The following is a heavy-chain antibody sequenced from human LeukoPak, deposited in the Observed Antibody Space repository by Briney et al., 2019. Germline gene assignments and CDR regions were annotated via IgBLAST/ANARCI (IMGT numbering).Heavy chain of an antibody. CDR3: GGEPYGTSSDRQDY. J-gene: IGHJ4*02. V-gene: IGHV3-11*04. D-gene: IGHD6-6*01. CDR1: GFTFTDYY. Sequence: GGSLRLSCAASGFTFTDYYLSWVRQAPGKGLEWVAYISSTGSLMYYAHSVKGRFTISRDNAQNLVYLQMNSLRAEDTAVYYCGGEPYGTSSDRQDYWGQGTLVTVSS. CDR2: ISSTGSLM.